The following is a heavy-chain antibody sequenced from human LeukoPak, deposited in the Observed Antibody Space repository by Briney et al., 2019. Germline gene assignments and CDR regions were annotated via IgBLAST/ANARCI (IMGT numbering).Heavy chain of an antibody. CDR2: INPNSGGT. D-gene: IGHD6-13*01. CDR3: ARVRVAWVAAAGNDY. V-gene: IGHV1-2*02. Sequence: ASVKVSCKAAGYTITGYYMHWGRQAPGPGHEWMGWINPNSGGTNYAQKCQGRVTMTRDTSISTAYMELSSLRSDDTAVYYWARVRVAWVAAAGNDYWGQGTLVSVSS. J-gene: IGHJ4*02. CDR1: GYTITGYY.